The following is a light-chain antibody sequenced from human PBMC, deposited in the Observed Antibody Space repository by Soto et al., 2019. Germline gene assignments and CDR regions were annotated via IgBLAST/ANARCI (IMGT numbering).Light chain of an antibody. CDR1: TSDVGGYDY. Sequence: QSALTQPRSVSGSPGQSVTISSTGTTSDVGGYDYVSWYQQHPGKAPKLMIYDVIKRPSGVPDRFSGSKSGNTASLTISGLQAEDEADYYCCSYAGGYTFGVFGGGTKLTVL. V-gene: IGLV2-11*01. CDR3: CSYAGGYTFGV. J-gene: IGLJ2*01. CDR2: DVI.